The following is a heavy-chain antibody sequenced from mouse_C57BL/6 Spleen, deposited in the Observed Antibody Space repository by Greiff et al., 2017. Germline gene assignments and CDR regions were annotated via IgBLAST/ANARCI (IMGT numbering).Heavy chain of an antibody. CDR3: TTRGYYGSSYLDY. CDR1: GFNIKDDY. V-gene: IGHV14-4*01. Sequence: EVQLQQSGAELVRPGASVKLSCTASGFNIKDDYMNWVKQRPEQGLEWIGWIDPENGDTEYASKFQGKATITADTSSNTAYLQLSRLTSEDTAVYYCTTRGYYGSSYLDYWGQGTTLTVSS. J-gene: IGHJ2*01. CDR2: IDPENGDT. D-gene: IGHD1-1*01.